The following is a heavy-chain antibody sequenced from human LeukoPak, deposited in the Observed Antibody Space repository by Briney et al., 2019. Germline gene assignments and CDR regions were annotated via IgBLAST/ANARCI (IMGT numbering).Heavy chain of an antibody. V-gene: IGHV3-49*03. CDR3: TRAEEYFDWLRWGY. D-gene: IGHD3-9*01. CDR1: GFTFGDYA. Sequence: GRSLRLSCTASGFTFGDYAMSWFRQAPGKGLEWVGFIRRKAYGGTTEYAASVKGRFTISRDDSTVIAYLQMNSLKTEDTAVYYCTRAEEYFDWLRWGYWGQGTLVTVSS. CDR2: IRRKAYGGTT. J-gene: IGHJ4*02.